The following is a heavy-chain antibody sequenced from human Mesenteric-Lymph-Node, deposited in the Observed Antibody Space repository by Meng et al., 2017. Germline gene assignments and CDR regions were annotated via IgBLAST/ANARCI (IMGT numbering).Heavy chain of an antibody. CDR1: GGAFNSYA. D-gene: IGHD3-22*01. Sequence: SVKVSCKASGGAFNSYAFTWVRQAPGQGLEWMGGIIPIIDSVNYAQKFQGRVTITADKSTSTAYMELNSLRSEDTAVYYCARSEYYYDSSGKYYFHFDFWGQGTLVTVSS. J-gene: IGHJ4*02. CDR2: IIPIIDSV. CDR3: ARSEYYYDSSGKYYFHFDF. V-gene: IGHV1-69*06.